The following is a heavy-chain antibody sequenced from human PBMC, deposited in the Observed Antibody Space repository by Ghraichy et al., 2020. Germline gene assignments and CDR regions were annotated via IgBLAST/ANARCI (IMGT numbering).Heavy chain of an antibody. J-gene: IGHJ6*03. CDR1: GGSISNYF. D-gene: IGHD3-16*01. CDR3: ARGAEEARLYYYYYLDV. CDR2: ISNSGST. Sequence: SETLSLTCAVSGGSISNYFWTWIRQPPGKGLEWIGYISNSGSTNYNPSLKSRVTTSVDASKNQISLKLSSVTAADTAVYYCARGAEEARLYYYYYLDVWGKGTTVTVSS. V-gene: IGHV4-59*01.